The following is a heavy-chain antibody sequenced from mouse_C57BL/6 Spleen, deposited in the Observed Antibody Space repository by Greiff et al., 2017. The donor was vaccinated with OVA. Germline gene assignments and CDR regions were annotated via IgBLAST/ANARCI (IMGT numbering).Heavy chain of an antibody. Sequence: QVQLQQSGAELVKPGASVKMSCKASGYTFTTYPIEWMKQNHGKSLEWIGNFHPYNDDTKYNEKFKGKATLTVEKSSSTVYVELSRLTADDAAVYDSARRYEYGRAWFAYWGQGTLVTVSA. CDR3: ARRYEYGRAWFAY. CDR1: GYTFTTYP. CDR2: FHPYNDDT. D-gene: IGHD2-4*01. J-gene: IGHJ3*01. V-gene: IGHV1-47*01.